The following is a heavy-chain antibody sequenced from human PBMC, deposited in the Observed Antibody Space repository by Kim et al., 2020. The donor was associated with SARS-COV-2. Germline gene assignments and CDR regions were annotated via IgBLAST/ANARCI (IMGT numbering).Heavy chain of an antibody. Sequence: GGSLRLSCAASGFTFSDYAMAWVRQASGKGLEWLSRISYSGDTKYVDSVKGRFTISRDNSKNKLYLQMNSLRAEDTAVYYCGRDRLSSESYSLDYWGQGSLVTVSS. D-gene: IGHD1-26*01. V-gene: IGHV3-23*01. J-gene: IGHJ4*02. CDR2: ISYSGDT. CDR1: GFTFSDYA. CDR3: GRDRLSSESYSLDY.